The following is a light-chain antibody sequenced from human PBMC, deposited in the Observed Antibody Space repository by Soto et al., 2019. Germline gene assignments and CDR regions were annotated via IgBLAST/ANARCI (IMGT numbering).Light chain of an antibody. CDR1: SSDVCGYNY. Sequence: QSALTQPRSVSGSPGQSVTISCTGTSSDVCGYNYVSWYQQHPGKAPKLMIYGVTKRPSGVPDRFSGSKSGNTASLTISGLQAEDEADYYCCSYAGSDTDVFGGGTKVTVL. J-gene: IGLJ2*01. CDR3: CSYAGSDTDV. V-gene: IGLV2-11*01. CDR2: GVT.